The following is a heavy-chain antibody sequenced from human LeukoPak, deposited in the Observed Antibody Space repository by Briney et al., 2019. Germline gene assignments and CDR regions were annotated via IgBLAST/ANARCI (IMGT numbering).Heavy chain of an antibody. Sequence: GGSLRLSCAASRFTLSTYWMSWVRQAPGKGLEWVAHIKQDGSQEYYVDSVKGQFTISRDSAKNSLYLQMNSLRAEDTAVYYCAKVYSSGWPDDYFDYWGQGTLVTVSS. J-gene: IGHJ4*02. CDR1: RFTLSTYW. D-gene: IGHD6-19*01. CDR2: IKQDGSQE. V-gene: IGHV3-7*01. CDR3: AKVYSSGWPDDYFDY.